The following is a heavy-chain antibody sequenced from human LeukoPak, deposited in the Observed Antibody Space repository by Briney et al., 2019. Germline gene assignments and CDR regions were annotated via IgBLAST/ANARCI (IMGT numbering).Heavy chain of an antibody. D-gene: IGHD3-10*01. CDR3: ARDLITMVRRGTFDY. Sequence: ASVKVSCKASGYTFTSYGISWVRQAPGQGLEWMGWISAYNGNTDYAQKLQGRVTVTTDTSTSTAYMELRSLRSDDTAVYYCARDLITMVRRGTFDYWGQGTLVTVSS. CDR2: ISAYNGNT. J-gene: IGHJ4*02. V-gene: IGHV1-18*01. CDR1: GYTFTSYG.